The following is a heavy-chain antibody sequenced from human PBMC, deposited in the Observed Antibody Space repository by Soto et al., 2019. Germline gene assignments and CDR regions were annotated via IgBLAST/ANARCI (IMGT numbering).Heavy chain of an antibody. V-gene: IGHV3-23*01. CDR3: AKIDGCSCCLRYDY. CDR2: ISGSGVST. J-gene: IGHJ4*02. Sequence: EVQLLESGGGLVQPGGSLRLSCAASGFTFSSYAMSWVRQAPGKGLEWVSAISGSGVSTYYTDSVKGRFTISRDNSRSTLYLQMNSLRAEDTAVYYCAKIDGCSCCLRYDYWGQGTLVTVSS. CDR1: GFTFSSYA. D-gene: IGHD2-15*01.